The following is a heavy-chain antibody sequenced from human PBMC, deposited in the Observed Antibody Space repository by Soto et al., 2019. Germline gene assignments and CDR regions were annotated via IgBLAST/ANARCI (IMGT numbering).Heavy chain of an antibody. V-gene: IGHV3-74*01. CDR1: GFTLISNW. CDR2: INSDGSTT. Sequence: EVQLVESGGGLVQPGGSLRLSCAASGFTLISNWRHWVRQAPGKGLVWVSRINSDGSTTSYADSVRGRFTISRDTAKNTLYLQMSSLRAEDTAVYYCARADSYCFDYWGQGTLVTVSS. CDR3: ARADSYCFDY. J-gene: IGHJ4*02. D-gene: IGHD2-15*01.